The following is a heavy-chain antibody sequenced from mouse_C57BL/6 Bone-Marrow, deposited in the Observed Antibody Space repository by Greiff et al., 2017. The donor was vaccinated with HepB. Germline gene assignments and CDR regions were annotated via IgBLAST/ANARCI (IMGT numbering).Heavy chain of an antibody. J-gene: IGHJ2*01. CDR1: GFSINSDCY. CDR3: ARAGGSDLLWYFDY. Sequence: EVHLVESGPSLVRPSQTLSLTCTVTGFSINSDCYWIWIRRFPGNKLEYIGYTFYSGITYYNPSLESRTYITRDTSKNQFSLKLSSVTTEDTATYYCARAGGSDLLWYFDYWGQGTTLTVSS. V-gene: IGHV3-3*01. CDR2: TFYSGIT. D-gene: IGHD2-1*01.